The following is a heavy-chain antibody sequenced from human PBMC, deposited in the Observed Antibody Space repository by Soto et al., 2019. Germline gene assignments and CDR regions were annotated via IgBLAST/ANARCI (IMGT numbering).Heavy chain of an antibody. CDR3: ARNPKGVWCGETAGYYYGMDV. CDR2: INSDGSST. J-gene: IGHJ6*02. D-gene: IGHD3-10*01. V-gene: IGHV3-74*01. Sequence: GGSLRLSCAASGFTFSSYWMHWVRQAPGKGLVWVSRINSDGSSTSYADSVKGRFTISRDNAKNTLYLQMNSLRTEDTAVYYCARNPKGVWCGETAGYYYGMDVWGQGTTVTVSS. CDR1: GFTFSSYW.